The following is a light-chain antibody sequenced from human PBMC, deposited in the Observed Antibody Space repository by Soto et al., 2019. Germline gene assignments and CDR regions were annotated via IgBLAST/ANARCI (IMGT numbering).Light chain of an antibody. Sequence: DIQMTQSPHSLSAYVGDRVTITCQASQDISNYLNWFQQKPGKAPKLLIYDASNLETGVPSRFSGSASGTDFAFTISSLEPEDFGVFYCQQRFDWPKITFGQVTRLAI. CDR3: QQRFDWPKIT. J-gene: IGKJ5*01. V-gene: IGKV1-33*01. CDR1: QDISNY. CDR2: DAS.